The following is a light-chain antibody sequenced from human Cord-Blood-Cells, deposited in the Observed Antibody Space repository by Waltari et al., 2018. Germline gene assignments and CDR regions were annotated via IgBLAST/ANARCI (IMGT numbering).Light chain of an antibody. CDR2: KDS. CDR1: ALPKQY. J-gene: IGLJ3*02. CDR3: QSADSSGTSRV. V-gene: IGLV3-25*02. Sequence: SYELTQPPSVSVSPGQTARITCSGDALPKQYAYWYQQKPGPAPVLVIYKDSERPSGIPARFSGSSSGTTVTLTISGVQAEEEANYYCQSADSSGTSRVFGGGTKLTVL.